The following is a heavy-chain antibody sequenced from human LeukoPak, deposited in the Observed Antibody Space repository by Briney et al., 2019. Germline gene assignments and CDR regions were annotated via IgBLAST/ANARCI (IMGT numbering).Heavy chain of an antibody. CDR2: IYYSGST. CDR1: GGSISSGDYY. V-gene: IGHV4-30-4*08. CDR3: ASSVGATAVGYFDY. J-gene: IGHJ4*02. D-gene: IGHD1-26*01. Sequence: SETLSLTCTVSGGSISSGDYYWSWIRQPPGKGLEWIGYIYYSGSTYYNPSLKGRVTISVDTSKNQFSLKLSSVTAADTAVYYCASSVGATAVGYFDYWGQGTLVTVSS.